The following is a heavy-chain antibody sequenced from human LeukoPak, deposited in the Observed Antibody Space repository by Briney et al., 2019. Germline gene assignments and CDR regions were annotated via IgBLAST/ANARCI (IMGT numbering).Heavy chain of an antibody. CDR2: ISAYNGNT. D-gene: IGHD3-22*01. CDR1: GYTFTSYG. Sequence: ASVKVSCKASGYTFTSYGISWVRQAPGQGLEWMGWISAYNGNTNYAQKLQGRVTMTTDTSTSTAYMELRSLRSDDTAVYYCARAPYYYDSSGYYYWLGYWGQGTLVTVSS. CDR3: ARAPYYYDSSGYYYWLGY. J-gene: IGHJ4*02. V-gene: IGHV1-18*01.